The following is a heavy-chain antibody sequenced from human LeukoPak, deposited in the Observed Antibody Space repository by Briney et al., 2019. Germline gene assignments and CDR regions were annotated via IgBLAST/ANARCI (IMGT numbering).Heavy chain of an antibody. J-gene: IGHJ4*02. CDR2: ISHSGST. CDR3: ARSAGWWSLDY. CDR1: GASISSSNW. Sequence: PSETLSLTCVVSGASISSSNWWSWVRQPPERGLEWIGEISHSGSTKYTPSLKSRVTISMDKSKNQFSLKLSSVTAADTAVYYCARSAGWWSLDYWGQGALVTVSS. D-gene: IGHD6-19*01. V-gene: IGHV4-4*02.